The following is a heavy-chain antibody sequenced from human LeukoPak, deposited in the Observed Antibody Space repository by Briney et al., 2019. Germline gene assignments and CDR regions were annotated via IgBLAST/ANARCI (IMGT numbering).Heavy chain of an antibody. V-gene: IGHV1-2*02. CDR2: INPNSGGT. D-gene: IGHD4-17*01. CDR1: GYTFTGYY. J-gene: IGHJ6*03. Sequence: ASVKVSCKASGYTFTGYYMHWVRQAPGQGLEWMGWINPNSGGTNYAQKFQGRVTMTRDTSIGTAYMELSRLRSDDTAVYYCARDLYGDYEHYYYYYYMDVWGKGTTVTVSS. CDR3: ARDLYGDYEHYYYYYYMDV.